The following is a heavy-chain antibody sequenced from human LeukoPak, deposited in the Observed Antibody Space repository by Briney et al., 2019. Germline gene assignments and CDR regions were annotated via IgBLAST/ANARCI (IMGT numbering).Heavy chain of an antibody. J-gene: IGHJ4*02. Sequence: SETLSLTCTVSGGSISSYYWSWIRQPPGKGLEWIGYIYYSGSTNYNPSLKSRVTISVDTSKNQFSLKLCSVTAADTAVYYCARWGLGDFANFDYWGQGTLVTVSS. D-gene: IGHD3-16*01. V-gene: IGHV4-59*01. CDR1: GGSISSYY. CDR3: ARWGLGDFANFDY. CDR2: IYYSGST.